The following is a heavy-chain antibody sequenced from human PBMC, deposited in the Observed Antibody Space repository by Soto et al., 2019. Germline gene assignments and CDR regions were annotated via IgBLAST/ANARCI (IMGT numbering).Heavy chain of an antibody. CDR2: ISYDGSNK. J-gene: IGHJ6*02. D-gene: IGHD3-3*01. CDR1: GFTFSSYG. Sequence: GGSLRLSCAASGFTFSSYGMHWVRQAPGKGLEWVAVISYDGSNKYYADSVKGRFTISRDNSKNTLYLQMNSLRAEDTAVYYCAKEGDDFWSGYYTYGMDVWGQGTTVTVSS. CDR3: AKEGDDFWSGYYTYGMDV. V-gene: IGHV3-30*18.